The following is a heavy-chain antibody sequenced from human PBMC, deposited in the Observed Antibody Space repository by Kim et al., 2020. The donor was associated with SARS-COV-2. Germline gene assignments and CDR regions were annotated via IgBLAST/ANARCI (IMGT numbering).Heavy chain of an antibody. D-gene: IGHD6-19*01. Sequence: FQGRVTITADKSTSTAYMELSSLRSEDTAVYYCARLLSSIAVAGSPPFDYWGQGTLVTVSS. J-gene: IGHJ4*02. V-gene: IGHV1-69*02. CDR3: ARLLSSIAVAGSPPFDY.